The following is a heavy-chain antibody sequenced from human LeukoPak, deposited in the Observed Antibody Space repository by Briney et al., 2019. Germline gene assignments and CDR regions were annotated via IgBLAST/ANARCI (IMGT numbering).Heavy chain of an antibody. Sequence: PSETLSLTCTVSGGSISSSSYFWGWIRQPPGKGLEWIGSIYHGGNTYYNPSLESRVTISVDTSKNQFSLKLSSVTAADTAVFYCARHGCSGTSCSIDYWGQGTLVTVS. J-gene: IGHJ4*02. CDR3: ARHGCSGTSCSIDY. V-gene: IGHV4-39*01. D-gene: IGHD2-2*01. CDR1: GGSISSSSYF. CDR2: IYHGGNT.